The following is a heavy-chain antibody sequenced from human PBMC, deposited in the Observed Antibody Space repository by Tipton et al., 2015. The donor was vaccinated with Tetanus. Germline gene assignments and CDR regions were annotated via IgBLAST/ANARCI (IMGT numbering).Heavy chain of an antibody. D-gene: IGHD6-19*01. CDR3: VREVRGSGWAYCDY. CDR2: INPSSGDT. CDR1: GYTFTGYY. V-gene: IGHV1-2*05. J-gene: IGHJ4*02. Sequence: QVQLVQSGAEVTKPGASVKVSCKASGYTFTGYYMHWVRQAPGQGLEWMGRINPSSGDTNYAQKFQARVTMTRDTSISTAYMEVSRLRSDDTVVYYCVREVRGSGWAYCDYWGQGTLVTVSS.